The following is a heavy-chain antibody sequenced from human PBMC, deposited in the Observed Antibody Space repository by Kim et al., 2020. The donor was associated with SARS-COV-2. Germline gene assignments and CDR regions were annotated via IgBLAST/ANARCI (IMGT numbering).Heavy chain of an antibody. V-gene: IGHV3-30*03. Sequence: GGSLRLSCAASRFTFSSYGMHWVRQAPGKGLEWVAVISYDGNNKYHADSVKGRFTISRDNPKNTLYLQLNSLRAEDTAVYYCARDLIRGWSLDYWGQGTLVTVSS. CDR2: ISYDGNNK. D-gene: IGHD6-19*01. CDR1: RFTFSSYG. CDR3: ARDLIRGWSLDY. J-gene: IGHJ4*02.